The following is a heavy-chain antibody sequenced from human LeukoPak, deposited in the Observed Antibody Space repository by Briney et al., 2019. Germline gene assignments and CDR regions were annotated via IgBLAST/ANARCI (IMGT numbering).Heavy chain of an antibody. Sequence: SETLSLTCTVSGDSINNYYWSWIRQPPGKGLEWIGYIYYSGSTNYNPSLKSRVTISVDTSKNQFSLKLSSVTAADTAVYYCAKTYVSDFWSGLGIWGQGTMVTVSS. CDR3: AKTYVSDFWSGLGI. J-gene: IGHJ3*02. CDR1: GDSINNYY. V-gene: IGHV4-59*08. CDR2: IYYSGST. D-gene: IGHD3-3*01.